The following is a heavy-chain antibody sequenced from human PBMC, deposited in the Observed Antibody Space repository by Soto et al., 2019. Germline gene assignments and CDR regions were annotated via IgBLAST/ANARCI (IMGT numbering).Heavy chain of an antibody. CDR3: ARAPLMITFGGVIVIETPNYFDY. CDR1: GFTFSDYY. Sequence: GGSLRLSCAASGFTFSDYYMSWIRQAPGKGLEWVSYISSSGSTIYYADSVKGRFTISRDNAKNSLYLQMNSLRAEDTAVYYCARAPLMITFGGVIVIETPNYFDYWGQGTLVTVSS. CDR2: ISSSGSTI. J-gene: IGHJ4*02. V-gene: IGHV3-11*01. D-gene: IGHD3-16*02.